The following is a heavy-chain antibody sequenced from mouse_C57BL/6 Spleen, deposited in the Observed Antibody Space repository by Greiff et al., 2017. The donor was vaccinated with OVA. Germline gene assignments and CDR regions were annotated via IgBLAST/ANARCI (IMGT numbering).Heavy chain of an antibody. D-gene: IGHD1-1*01. V-gene: IGHV14-2*01. J-gene: IGHJ3*01. CDR1: GFNIKDYY. Sequence: EVMLVESGAELVKPGASVKLSCTASGFNIKDYYMHWVKQRTEQGLEWIGRIDPEDGETKYAPKFQGKATITADTSSNTAYLQLSSLTSEDTAVYYCALYYGSSPFAYWGQGTLVTVSA. CDR3: ALYYGSSPFAY. CDR2: IDPEDGET.